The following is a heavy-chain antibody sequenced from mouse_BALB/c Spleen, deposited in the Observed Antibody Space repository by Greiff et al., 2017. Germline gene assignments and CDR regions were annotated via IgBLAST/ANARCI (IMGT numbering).Heavy chain of an antibody. CDR1: GFTFTDYY. CDR3: ARDRGLYYRGFDY. Sequence: EVKVVESGGGLVQPGGSLRLSCATSGFTFTDYYMSWVRQPPGKALEWLGFIRNKANGYTTEYSASVKGRFTISRDNSQSILYLQMNTLRAEDSATYYCARDRGLYYRGFDYWGQGTTLTVSS. V-gene: IGHV7-3*02. CDR2: IRNKANGYTT. D-gene: IGHD2-14*01. J-gene: IGHJ2*01.